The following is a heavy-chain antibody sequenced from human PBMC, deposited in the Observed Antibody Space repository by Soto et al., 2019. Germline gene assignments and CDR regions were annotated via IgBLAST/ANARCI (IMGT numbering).Heavy chain of an antibody. Sequence: QLQLQESGPGPVKPSETLSLTCTVSGGSISSSSYYWGWIRQPPGKGLEWIGSIYYSGSTYYNPSLKSRVTISVDTSKNQFSLKLSSVTAADTAVYYCASQASPYYYYGMDVWGQGTTVTVSS. V-gene: IGHV4-39*01. CDR2: IYYSGST. CDR3: ASQASPYYYYGMDV. CDR1: GGSISSSSYY. J-gene: IGHJ6*02.